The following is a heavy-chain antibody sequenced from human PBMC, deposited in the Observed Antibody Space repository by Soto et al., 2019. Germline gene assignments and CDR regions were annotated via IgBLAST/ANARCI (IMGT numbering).Heavy chain of an antibody. D-gene: IGHD3-22*01. V-gene: IGHV3-33*01. Sequence: SLRLSCAASGFTFSSYGMHWVRQAPGKGLEWVAVIWYDGSNKYYADSVKGRFTISRDNSKNTLYLQMNSLRAEDTAVYYCARDYRYYDSSGYFNPFDYWGQGTLVAVSS. CDR3: ARDYRYYDSSGYFNPFDY. J-gene: IGHJ4*02. CDR1: GFTFSSYG. CDR2: IWYDGSNK.